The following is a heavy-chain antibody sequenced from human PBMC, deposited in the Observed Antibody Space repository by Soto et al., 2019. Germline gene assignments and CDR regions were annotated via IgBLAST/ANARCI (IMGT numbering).Heavy chain of an antibody. V-gene: IGHV4-30-2*01. Sequence: PSETLSLTCAVSGGSISSGGYSWSWIRQPPGKGLEWIGYIYHSGSTYYNPSLKSRVTISVDRSKNQFSLKLSSVTAADTAVYYCARRKGPLTYCSGGSCENWFDPWGQGTLVTVS. J-gene: IGHJ5*02. CDR3: ARRKGPLTYCSGGSCENWFDP. D-gene: IGHD2-15*01. CDR2: IYHSGST. CDR1: GGSISSGGYS.